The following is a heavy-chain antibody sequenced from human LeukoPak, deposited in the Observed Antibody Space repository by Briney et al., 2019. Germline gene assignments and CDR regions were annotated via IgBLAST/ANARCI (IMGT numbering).Heavy chain of an antibody. CDR1: GFTFTTHA. J-gene: IGHJ4*02. CDR2: ISSRGGST. Sequence: GGAPRLSCTASGFTFTTHAMSWGRRTPREGLEWGSVISSRGGSTYYADSAWGRVTISRDKSKSTLYLQMNSLRDEDTAVYYCARDWGRGSYFDYWGQGTQVTVSS. D-gene: IGHD3-16*01. V-gene: IGHV3-23*01. CDR3: ARDWGRGSYFDY.